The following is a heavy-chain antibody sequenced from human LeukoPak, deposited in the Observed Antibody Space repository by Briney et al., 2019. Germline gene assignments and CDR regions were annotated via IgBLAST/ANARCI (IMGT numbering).Heavy chain of an antibody. Sequence: GGSLRLSCAASGFTFSDYYMSWIRQAPGKGLEWVSYISSSGSTIYYADSVKGRFTISRDNAKNSLYLQMNSLRAEDTAVYYCASLGRDYYGSGSYYYYYYYYYMDVWGKGTTVTVSS. J-gene: IGHJ6*03. CDR1: GFTFSDYY. CDR2: ISSSGSTI. D-gene: IGHD3-10*01. CDR3: ASLGRDYYGSGSYYYYYYYYYMDV. V-gene: IGHV3-11*04.